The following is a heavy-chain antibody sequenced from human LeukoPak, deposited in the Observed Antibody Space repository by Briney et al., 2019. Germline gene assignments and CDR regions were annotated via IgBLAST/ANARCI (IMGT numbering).Heavy chain of an antibody. V-gene: IGHV3-30*18. CDR2: ISYDGSKK. Sequence: GGSLRLSCAASGFTFNNYGMHWVRQAPGKGLEWVAVISYDGSKKYYADSVKGRFTISRDNSKNTLYMQMNSLRPEDTAVYYCAKDYEYYFDSSDYFSTPTFFDYWGQGTLVTVSS. J-gene: IGHJ4*02. CDR3: AKDYEYYFDSSDYFSTPTFFDY. D-gene: IGHD3-22*01. CDR1: GFTFNNYG.